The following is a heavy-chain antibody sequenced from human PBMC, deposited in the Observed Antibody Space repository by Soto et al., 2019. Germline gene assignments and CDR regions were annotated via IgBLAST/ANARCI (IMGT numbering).Heavy chain of an antibody. J-gene: IGHJ4*02. CDR3: VRQPGGVATPGDDY. CDR2: MNPSSGDS. D-gene: IGHD2-15*01. Sequence: QVQLVQSGAEVKKPGASVKVSCEASGYPFTAFDINWVRQAAGQGLEWMGWMNPSSGDSAFAQRFQDRITMTRTTSISTAYMERSRLTSDDTAVYYCVRQPGGVATPGDDYWGQGTLVTVSS. CDR1: GYPFTAFD. V-gene: IGHV1-8*01.